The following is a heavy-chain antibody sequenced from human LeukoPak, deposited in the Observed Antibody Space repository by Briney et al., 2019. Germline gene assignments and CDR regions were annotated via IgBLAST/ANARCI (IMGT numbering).Heavy chain of an antibody. D-gene: IGHD6-13*01. J-gene: IGHJ4*02. CDR1: GYTFTNYG. CDR2: ISAYNGNT. V-gene: IGHV1-18*01. CDR3: AREISSSWEYYFDY. Sequence: ASVKVSCKASGYTFTNYGISWVRQAPGQGLEWMGWISAYNGNTDYAQKFQGRVTMTTDTSTSTVNMELRSLRSDDTAVYYCAREISSSWEYYFDYWGQGTLVTVSS.